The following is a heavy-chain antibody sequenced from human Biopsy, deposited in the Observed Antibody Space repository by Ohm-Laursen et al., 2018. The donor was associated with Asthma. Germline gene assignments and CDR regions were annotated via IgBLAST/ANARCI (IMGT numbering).Heavy chain of an antibody. V-gene: IGHV3-30-3*01. CDR1: GFTFSSYA. D-gene: IGHD1-1*01. CDR2: ISYDGSNK. Sequence: SLRLSCSASGFTFSSYAMHWVRQAPGKGLEWVAVISYDGSNKYYADSVKGRFTISRDNSKNTLYLQMNSLRAEDTAVYYCVRDGTDDAFDIWGQGTVVSVSS. CDR3: VRDGTDDAFDI. J-gene: IGHJ3*02.